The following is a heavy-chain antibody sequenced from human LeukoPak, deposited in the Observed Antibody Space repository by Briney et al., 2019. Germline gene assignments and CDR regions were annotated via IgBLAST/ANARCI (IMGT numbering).Heavy chain of an antibody. CDR1: GYTFTGYY. D-gene: IGHD3-22*01. CDR2: INPNSGGT. V-gene: IGHV1-2*02. CDR3: ARPYYYDSSGYYQGVGY. J-gene: IGHJ4*02. Sequence: ASVKVSCKASGYTFTGYYMHWVRQAPGQGLEWMGWINPNSGGTNYAQKFQGRVTMTRDTSISTAYMELSRLRSDDTAVYYCARPYYYDSSGYYQGVGYWGQGTLVTVSS.